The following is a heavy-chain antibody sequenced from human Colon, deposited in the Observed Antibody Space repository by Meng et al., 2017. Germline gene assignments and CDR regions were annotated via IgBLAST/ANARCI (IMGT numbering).Heavy chain of an antibody. J-gene: IGHJ5*02. CDR1: SGSISSSNW. CDR3: ARDRKHYGERGWFDP. V-gene: IGHV4-4*02. CDR2: ISQSGTT. Sequence: QGQLQESGHGLGKPSGTLSLTCAVSSGSISSSNWWSWVRQPPGKGLEWIGEISQSGTTYYNPSLKSRVTISIDRSKNQFSLKLSSVTAADTAVYYCARDRKHYGERGWFDPWGQGTLVTVSS. D-gene: IGHD4-17*01.